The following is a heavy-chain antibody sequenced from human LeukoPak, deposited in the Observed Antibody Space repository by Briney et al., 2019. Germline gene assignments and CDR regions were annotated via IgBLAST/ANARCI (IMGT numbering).Heavy chain of an antibody. CDR1: GFTFSSYS. V-gene: IGHV3-21*01. Sequence: GGSLRLSCAASGFTFSSYSMDWVRQAPGKGLEWVSSISSSSSYIYYADSVKGRFTISRDNAKNSLYLQMNSLRAEDTAVYYCASSAGWFICWGQGTLVTVSS. CDR3: ASSAGWFIC. D-gene: IGHD6-19*01. CDR2: ISSSSSYI. J-gene: IGHJ4*02.